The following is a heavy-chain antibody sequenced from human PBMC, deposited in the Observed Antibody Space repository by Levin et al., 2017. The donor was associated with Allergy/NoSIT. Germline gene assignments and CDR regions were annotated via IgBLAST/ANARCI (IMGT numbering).Heavy chain of an antibody. J-gene: IGHJ6*02. CDR3: ARGTPGSSRFAPYYYYGMDV. CDR1: GGSISSYY. CDR2: IYYSGST. V-gene: IGHV4-59*01. Sequence: SETLSLTCTVSGGSISSYYWSWIRQPPGKGLEWIGYIYYSGSTNYNPSLKSRVTISVDTSKNQFSLKLSSVTAADTAVYYCARGTPGSSRFAPYYYYGMDVWGQGTTVTVSS. D-gene: IGHD6-13*01.